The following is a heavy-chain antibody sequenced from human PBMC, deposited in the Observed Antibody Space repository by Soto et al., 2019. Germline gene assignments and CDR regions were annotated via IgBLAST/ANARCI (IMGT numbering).Heavy chain of an antibody. CDR2: IYPGDSDT. V-gene: IGHV5-51*01. CDR3: ARLHSGSYYSEDDQIDY. Sequence: PGESLKISCKGSGYSFTSYWIGWVRQMPGKGLEWMGIIYPGDSDTRYSPSFQGQVTISADKSISTAYLQWSSLKASDTAMYYCARLHSGSYYSEDDQIDYWGQGTLVTVSS. J-gene: IGHJ4*02. D-gene: IGHD1-26*01. CDR1: GYSFTSYW.